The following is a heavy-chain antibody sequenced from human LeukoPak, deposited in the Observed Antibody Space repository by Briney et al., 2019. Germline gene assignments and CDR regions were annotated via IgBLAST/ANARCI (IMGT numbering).Heavy chain of an antibody. V-gene: IGHV4-4*07. CDR2: IYTSGST. CDR3: ARDGNVLLWFGESIDAFDI. J-gene: IGHJ3*02. D-gene: IGHD3-10*01. Sequence: SETLSLTCTVSGGSISSYYWSWIRQPAGKGLGWIGRIYTSGSTNYNPSLKSRVTTSVDTSKNQFSLKLSSVTAADTAVYYCARDGNVLLWFGESIDAFDIWGQGTMVTVSS. CDR1: GGSISSYY.